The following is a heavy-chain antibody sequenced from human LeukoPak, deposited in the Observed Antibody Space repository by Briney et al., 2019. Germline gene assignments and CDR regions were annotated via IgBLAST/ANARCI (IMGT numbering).Heavy chain of an antibody. CDR3: ASAPAYQLFNIDC. V-gene: IGHV4-39*01. Sequence: SETLPLTCTVSGGSITSIRYYWGWIRQPPGKGLEWIGRNSYSGSNSYNALLQRRVTISVDTSKNLFSLKMSSVTAADTAVYYCASAPAYQLFNIDCWGQGPLVTVSS. CDR1: GGSITSIRYY. J-gene: IGHJ4*02. D-gene: IGHD2-2*01. CDR2: NSYSGSN.